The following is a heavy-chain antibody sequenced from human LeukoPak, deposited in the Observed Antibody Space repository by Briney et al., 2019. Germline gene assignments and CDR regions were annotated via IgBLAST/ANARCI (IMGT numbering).Heavy chain of an antibody. CDR1: GFTFGDYA. CDR3: TRDEGSVEQWLVAGY. D-gene: IGHD6-19*01. J-gene: IGHJ4*02. CDR2: IRSKAYGGTT. V-gene: IGHV3-49*03. Sequence: GGSLRLSCTASGFTFGDYAMSWFRQAPGKGLEWVGFIRSKAYGGTTEYAACVKGRFTISRDDSKSIAYLQMNSLKTEDTAVYYCTRDEGSVEQWLVAGYWGQGTLVTVSS.